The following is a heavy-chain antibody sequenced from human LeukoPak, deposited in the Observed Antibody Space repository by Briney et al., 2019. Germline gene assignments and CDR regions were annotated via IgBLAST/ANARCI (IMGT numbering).Heavy chain of an antibody. Sequence: PGRSLRHSCAASGFTFDDYAMHWVRQAPGKGLEWVSGISWNSGSIGYADSVKGRFTISRDNAKNSLYLQMNSLRAEDTALYYCAKVTYYDFWSGYPQVSYFDYWGQGTLVTVSS. CDR3: AKVTYYDFWSGYPQVSYFDY. CDR2: ISWNSGSI. J-gene: IGHJ4*02. V-gene: IGHV3-9*01. CDR1: GFTFDDYA. D-gene: IGHD3-3*01.